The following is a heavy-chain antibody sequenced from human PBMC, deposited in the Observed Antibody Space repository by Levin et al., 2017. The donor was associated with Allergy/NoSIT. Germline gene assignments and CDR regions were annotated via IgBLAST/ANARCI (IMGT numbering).Heavy chain of an antibody. CDR1: GFTFDDYG. V-gene: IGHV3-20*04. D-gene: IGHD2-21*02. Sequence: GGSLRLSCAASGFTFDDYGMSWVRQAPGKGLEWVSGINWNGGSTGYADSVKGRFTISRDNAKNSLYLQMNSLRAEDTALYYCARDLYCGGDCLGDDAFDIWGQGTMVTVSS. CDR2: INWNGGST. CDR3: ARDLYCGGDCLGDDAFDI. J-gene: IGHJ3*02.